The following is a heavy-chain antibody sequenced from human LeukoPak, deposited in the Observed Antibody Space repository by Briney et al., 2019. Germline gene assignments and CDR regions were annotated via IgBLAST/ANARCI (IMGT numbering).Heavy chain of an antibody. Sequence: ASVKVSFKASGYTFTGYYMHWVRQAPGQGLEWMGWTNPNSGGAHYAQKFQGRVTMTRDTSISTAYMELSSLRSDDTAVYYCARVNVWGVIKDYFDYWGQGTLVSVSS. CDR3: ARVNVWGVIKDYFDY. D-gene: IGHD3-10*01. CDR2: TNPNSGGA. V-gene: IGHV1-2*02. CDR1: GYTFTGYY. J-gene: IGHJ4*02.